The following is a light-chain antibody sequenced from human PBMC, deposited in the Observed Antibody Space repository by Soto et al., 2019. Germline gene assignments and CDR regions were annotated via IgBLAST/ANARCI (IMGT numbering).Light chain of an antibody. Sequence: QSALTQPRSVSGSPGQSVTISCTGTSSDVGGSNHVSWYQHHPGKAPKFMIYEVSNRPSGVSNRFSGSKSGNTASLTVSGLQAEDEADYYCSSYTSRSTPLVFGTGTKLTVL. V-gene: IGLV2-14*01. J-gene: IGLJ1*01. CDR3: SSYTSRSTPLV. CDR1: SSDVGGSNH. CDR2: EVS.